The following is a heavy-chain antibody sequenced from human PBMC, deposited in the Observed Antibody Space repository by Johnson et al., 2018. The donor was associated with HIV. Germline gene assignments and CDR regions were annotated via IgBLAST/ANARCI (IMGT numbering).Heavy chain of an antibody. CDR1: GFTFSSYW. Sequence: VQLVESGGGLVQPGGSLRLSCAASGFTFSSYWMSWVRQAPGKGLEWVANIKQDGSEKYYVDSVKGRFTISRDNAKNTLYLQMNSLRAEDTAVYYCAKSPMVRGSEGAFDIWGQGTMVTVSS. D-gene: IGHD3-10*01. CDR2: IKQDGSEK. J-gene: IGHJ3*02. V-gene: IGHV3-7*03. CDR3: AKSPMVRGSEGAFDI.